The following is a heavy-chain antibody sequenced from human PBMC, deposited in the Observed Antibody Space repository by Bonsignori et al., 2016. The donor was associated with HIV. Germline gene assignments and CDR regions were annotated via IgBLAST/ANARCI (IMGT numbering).Heavy chain of an antibody. V-gene: IGHV1-8*01. J-gene: IGHJ4*02. D-gene: IGHD3-10*01. CDR3: ARGGITMVRGVPGVDY. CDR2: MNPNSGNT. Sequence: WVRQAPGQGLEWMGWMNPNSGNTGYAQKFQGRVTMTRNTSISTAYMELSSLRSEDTAVYYCARGGITMVRGVPGVDYWGQGTLVTVSS.